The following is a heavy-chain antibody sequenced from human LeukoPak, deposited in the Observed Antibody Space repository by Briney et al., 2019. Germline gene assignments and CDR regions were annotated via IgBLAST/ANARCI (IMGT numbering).Heavy chain of an antibody. CDR1: GGTFSSYA. Sequence: SVTVSCTASGGTFSSYAISWVRQAPGQGLEWMGGIIPIFGTANYAQTFQGRVTITADESTSTAYMELSSLRSEDTAVYYCARCSSCYPYYYYYYMDVWGKGTTVTVSS. V-gene: IGHV1-69*01. D-gene: IGHD2-15*01. J-gene: IGHJ6*03. CDR3: ARCSSCYPYYYYYYMDV. CDR2: IIPIFGTA.